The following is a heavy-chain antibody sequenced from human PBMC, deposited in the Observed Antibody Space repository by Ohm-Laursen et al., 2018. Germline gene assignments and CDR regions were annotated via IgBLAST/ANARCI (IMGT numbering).Heavy chain of an antibody. V-gene: IGHV3-53*01. D-gene: IGHD2-15*01. Sequence: SLRLSCAASGFTVSNSYMTWVRQAPGKGLEWVSVIYSGGRTHYADSVKGRSTISRDNSKNTLYLQMNSLRVEDTAMYFCGKGYSGGPGHGNYFDPWGQGTLVTGSS. CDR3: GKGYSGGPGHGNYFDP. J-gene: IGHJ5*02. CDR2: IYSGGRT. CDR1: GFTVSNSY.